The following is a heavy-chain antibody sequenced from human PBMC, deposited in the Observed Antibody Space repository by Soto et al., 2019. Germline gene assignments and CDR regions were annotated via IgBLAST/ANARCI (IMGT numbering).Heavy chain of an antibody. Sequence: QGQLVQSGAEEKKPGASVKVSCKASGYTFTSYAMRWVRQAPGQRLEWMGWINAGNGNTKYSQKFQGRVTITRDTSASTAYMELSSLRSEDTAVYYCARDLGYALPDYWGQGTLVTVSS. D-gene: IGHD2-15*01. CDR3: ARDLGYALPDY. CDR1: GYTFTSYA. J-gene: IGHJ4*02. CDR2: INAGNGNT. V-gene: IGHV1-3*05.